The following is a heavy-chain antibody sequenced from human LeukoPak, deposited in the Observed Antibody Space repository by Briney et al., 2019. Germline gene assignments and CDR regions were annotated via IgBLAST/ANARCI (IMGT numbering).Heavy chain of an antibody. Sequence: SETLSLTCTVSGYSISSGYYWGWIRQPPGKGLEWIGSIYHSGITYYNPSLKSRVAISVDTSKNQFSLNLSSVTAADTAVYYCARHNGDYNYWYFDLWGRGTLVTVSS. D-gene: IGHD4-17*01. J-gene: IGHJ2*01. CDR1: GYSISSGYY. CDR2: IYHSGIT. CDR3: ARHNGDYNYWYFDL. V-gene: IGHV4-38-2*02.